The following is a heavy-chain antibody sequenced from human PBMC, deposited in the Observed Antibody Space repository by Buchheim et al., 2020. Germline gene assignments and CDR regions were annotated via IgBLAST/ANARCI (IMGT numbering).Heavy chain of an antibody. V-gene: IGHV3-7*01. Sequence: EVQLVESGGGLVQPGGSLRLSCAASGFTFSSYWMTWVLQAPEKGLEWVANIKEDGSEGYYVDSVKGRFTISRDNAMNSLFLQMSSLRAEDTAVYYCARGTRDYYGMDVWGQGTT. CDR2: IKEDGSEG. CDR1: GFTFSSYW. CDR3: ARGTRDYYGMDV. J-gene: IGHJ6*02.